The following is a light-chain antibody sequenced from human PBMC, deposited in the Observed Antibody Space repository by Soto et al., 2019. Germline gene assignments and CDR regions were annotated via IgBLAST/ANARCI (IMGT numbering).Light chain of an antibody. Sequence: EIVLTHTPATLSSCLGERDSLSRRARQSGSSYLAWYQQKPGQAPRLLIYDASNRATGIPARFSGSGSGTDFTLIISSLQHEDFAVYYCQQYGSSPRTFGQGTKVDIK. V-gene: IGKV3-11*01. CDR3: QQYGSSPRT. J-gene: IGKJ1*01. CDR2: DAS. CDR1: QSGSSY.